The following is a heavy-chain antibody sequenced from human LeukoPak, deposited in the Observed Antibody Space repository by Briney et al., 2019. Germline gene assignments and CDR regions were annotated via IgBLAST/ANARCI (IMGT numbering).Heavy chain of an antibody. V-gene: IGHV3-23*01. D-gene: IGHD2-8*02. Sequence: PGGSLRLSCAASGFTFSNYDMSWVRQAPGKGLEWVSTISGSGGSTYYADSVKGRFSISRDNSKNTLYIQMNSLRAEDTAIYYCAKDNFGFGTAGYHRYFDLWGRGTLVTVSS. CDR3: AKDNFGFGTAGYHRYFDL. J-gene: IGHJ2*01. CDR2: ISGSGGST. CDR1: GFTFSNYD.